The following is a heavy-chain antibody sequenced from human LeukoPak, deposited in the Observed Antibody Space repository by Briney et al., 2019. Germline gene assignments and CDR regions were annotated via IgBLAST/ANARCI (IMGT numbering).Heavy chain of an antibody. Sequence: SETLSLTCTVSGGSISSISYYWGWLRQPPGKGLQWIGHIYYSGTDFYNPSLKSRVTISVDTSKNQFSLKLTSVTAADTAVYYCARHGRELWFGEIGYYYYYMDVWGKGTTVTISS. CDR3: ARHGRELWFGEIGYYYYYMDV. CDR1: GGSISSISYY. J-gene: IGHJ6*03. V-gene: IGHV4-39*01. D-gene: IGHD3-10*01. CDR2: IYYSGTD.